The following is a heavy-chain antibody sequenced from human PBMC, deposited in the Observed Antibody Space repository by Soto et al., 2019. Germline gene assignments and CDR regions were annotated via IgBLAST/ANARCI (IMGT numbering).Heavy chain of an antibody. V-gene: IGHV4-39*01. D-gene: IGHD6-19*01. Sequence: PPESLSLTCTVSGGSILTSRYYWSWIRQPPGNGLEWIGSIYYSGNTYLHPSLKSRDTISVDKSKNLCSQKLSSVTAANKAVYYCARHSYCSAWWVDSWGQGALVTVSS. CDR1: GGSILTSRYY. CDR2: IYYSGNT. CDR3: ARHSYCSAWWVDS. J-gene: IGHJ4*02.